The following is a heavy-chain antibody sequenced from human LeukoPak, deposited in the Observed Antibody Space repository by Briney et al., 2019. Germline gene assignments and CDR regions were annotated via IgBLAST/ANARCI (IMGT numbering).Heavy chain of an antibody. J-gene: IGHJ4*02. V-gene: IGHV3-30*18. D-gene: IGHD3-3*01. CDR3: AKENDFVY. Sequence: GRSLRLSCAASGFTFSNHDMHWVRQAPGKGLEWVAVISYDGTNKYYADSVKGRFTISRDNSKSTLYLQMNSLRAEDTAVYYCAKENDFVYWGQGTLVTVSS. CDR2: ISYDGTNK. CDR1: GFTFSNHD.